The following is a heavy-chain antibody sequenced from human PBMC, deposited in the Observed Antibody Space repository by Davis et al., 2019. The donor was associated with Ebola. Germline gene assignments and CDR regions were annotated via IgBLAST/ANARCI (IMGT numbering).Heavy chain of an antibody. J-gene: IGHJ6*02. CDR2: ISYDGSNK. V-gene: IGHV3-30-3*01. D-gene: IGHD6-13*01. CDR1: GFTFSSYA. Sequence: PGGSLRLSCAASGFTFSSYAMHWVRQAPGKGLEWVAVISYDGSNKYYADSVKGRFTISRDNSKNTLYLQMNSLRAEDTAVYYCARDMAAAGTWDYGMDVWGQGTTVTVSS. CDR3: ARDMAAAGTWDYGMDV.